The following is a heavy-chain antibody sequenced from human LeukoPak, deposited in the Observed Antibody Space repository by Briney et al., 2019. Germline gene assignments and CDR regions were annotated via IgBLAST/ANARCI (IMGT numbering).Heavy chain of an antibody. D-gene: IGHD6-19*01. CDR1: GFTFSIYG. CDR3: AKDSNEQWLVDDNWFDP. CDR2: ISYDGSNK. J-gene: IGHJ5*02. V-gene: IGHV3-30*18. Sequence: SGGSLRLSCAASGFTFSIYGMHWVRQAPGKGLEWVAVISYDGSNKYYADSVKGRFTISRDNSKNTLYLQMNSLRAEDTAVYYCAKDSNEQWLVDDNWFDPWGQGTLVTVSS.